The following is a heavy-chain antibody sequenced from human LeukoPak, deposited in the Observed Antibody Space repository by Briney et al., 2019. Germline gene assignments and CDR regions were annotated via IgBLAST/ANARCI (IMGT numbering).Heavy chain of an antibody. Sequence: GGSLRLSCAASGFTFSSHGMSWVRQAPGKGLEWVSTISGSGDNTYYADSVKGRFTISRDNSKNTLYLQMNSLRAEDTAVYYCARLSAMLRGPEAFYYFEYWGQGALVTVSS. D-gene: IGHD3-10*01. J-gene: IGHJ4*02. CDR3: ARLSAMLRGPEAFYYFEY. CDR1: GFTFSSHG. CDR2: ISGSGDNT. V-gene: IGHV3-23*01.